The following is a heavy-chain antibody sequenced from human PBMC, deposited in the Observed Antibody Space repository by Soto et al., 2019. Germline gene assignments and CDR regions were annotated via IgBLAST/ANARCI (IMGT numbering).Heavy chain of an antibody. CDR1: GFTFSHYP. D-gene: IGHD3-22*01. Sequence: GGSLRLSCAASGFTFSHYPMVWVRQAPGKGLEAISSISGSGTSYYSDSVKGRFTISRDNSENTLYLQMNSLRAEDRATYYCAKVITTDISYWYGMDVWGQGTTVTVSS. CDR3: AKVITTDISYWYGMDV. V-gene: IGHV3-23*01. J-gene: IGHJ6*02. CDR2: ISGSGTS.